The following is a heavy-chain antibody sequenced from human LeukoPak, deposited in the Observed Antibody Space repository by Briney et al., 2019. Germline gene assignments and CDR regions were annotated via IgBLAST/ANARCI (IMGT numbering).Heavy chain of an antibody. J-gene: IGHJ3*02. CDR3: ARESWSDSVAFDI. CDR1: GFNFSSYA. D-gene: IGHD3-3*01. Sequence: PGGSLRLSCAASGFNFSSYAMHWVRQAPGEGLEWVGLISYGGIDKSYADYVKGRFTISRDSSKRPLYLKMNSLRAEDTAMYYCARESWSDSVAFDIWGLGTMVIVSS. V-gene: IGHV3-30*04. CDR2: ISYGGIDK.